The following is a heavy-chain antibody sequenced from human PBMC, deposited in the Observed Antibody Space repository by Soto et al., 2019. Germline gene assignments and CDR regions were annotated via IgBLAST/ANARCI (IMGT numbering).Heavy chain of an antibody. CDR3: ARGEATGFPYYQY. D-gene: IGHD2-21*01. Sequence: GESLKISCKASGYSFTNYWIGWVRQMPGKGLEWMAIIYPGDSDTRYSPSFQGQVTISADRSISTAYLQWNSLKDSDTAIYYCARGEATGFPYYQYCGQGTLVTVSS. V-gene: IGHV5-51*01. CDR1: GYSFTNYW. J-gene: IGHJ1*01. CDR2: IYPGDSDT.